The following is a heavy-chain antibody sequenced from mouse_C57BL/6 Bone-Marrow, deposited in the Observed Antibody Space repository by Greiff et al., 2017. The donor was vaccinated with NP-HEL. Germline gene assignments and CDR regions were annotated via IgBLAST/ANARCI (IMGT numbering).Heavy chain of an antibody. CDR3: AREGDYYGSSYVYFDV. Sequence: EVKLVESGPGLVKPSQTVFLTCTVTGISITTGNYRWSWIRQFPGNKLEWIGYIYYSGTITYNPSLTSRTTITRDTPKNQFFLEMNSLTAEDTATYYCAREGDYYGSSYVYFDVWGTGTTVTVFS. CDR1: GISITTGNYR. D-gene: IGHD1-1*01. V-gene: IGHV3-5*01. J-gene: IGHJ1*03. CDR2: IYYSGTI.